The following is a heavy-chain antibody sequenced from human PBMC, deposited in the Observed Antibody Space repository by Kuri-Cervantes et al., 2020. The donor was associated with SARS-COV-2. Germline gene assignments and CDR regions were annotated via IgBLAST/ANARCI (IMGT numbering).Heavy chain of an antibody. V-gene: IGHV3-23*01. J-gene: IGHJ2*01. D-gene: IGHD1-26*01. CDR1: GFTFSSYA. CDR3: ASELLWYFDL. Sequence: GESLKISCAASGFTFSSYAMSWVRQAPGKGLEWVSAISGSGGSTYYADPVKGRFTISRDNSKNTLYLQMNSLRAEDTAVYYCASELLWYFDLWGRGTLVTVSS. CDR2: ISGSGGST.